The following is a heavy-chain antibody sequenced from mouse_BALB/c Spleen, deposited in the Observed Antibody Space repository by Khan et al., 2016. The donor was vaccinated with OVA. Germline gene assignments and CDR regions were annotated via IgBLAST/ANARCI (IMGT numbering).Heavy chain of an antibody. V-gene: IGHV2-9*02. J-gene: IGHJ4*01. CDR2: IWAGGST. CDR1: GFSLTSYG. Sequence: QVQLKESGPGLVAPSQSLSITCTVSGFSLTSYGVHWVRQPPGKGLEWLGVIWAGGSTNYNSALMSRLSISKDNSKSQVFLKMNSLQTDDTAMYYCARFSYCSYYTVDYWGQGTSVTVSS. D-gene: IGHD1-1*01. CDR3: ARFSYCSYYTVDY.